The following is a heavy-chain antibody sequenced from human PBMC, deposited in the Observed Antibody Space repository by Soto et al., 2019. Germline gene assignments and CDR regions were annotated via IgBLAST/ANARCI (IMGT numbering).Heavy chain of an antibody. Sequence: SGGSLRLSCVASGFTFSSYGMSWVRQAPGKGPEWVSGISGSGGKTYYADSVKGRFTISRDNSKNTLYVQMKSLRADDTAVYYCAKDTSPIVGASQLYYYYGMDVWGQGTTVTVSS. V-gene: IGHV3-23*01. CDR3: AKDTSPIVGASQLYYYYGMDV. J-gene: IGHJ6*02. CDR1: GFTFSSYG. CDR2: ISGSGGKT. D-gene: IGHD1-26*01.